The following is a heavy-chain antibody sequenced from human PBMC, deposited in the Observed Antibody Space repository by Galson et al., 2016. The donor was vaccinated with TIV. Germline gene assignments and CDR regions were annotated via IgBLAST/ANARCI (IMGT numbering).Heavy chain of an antibody. CDR3: AREFSIPPRHYGMDV. CDR2: IWYDGSNE. V-gene: IGHV3-33*01. Sequence: SLRLSCAASRIDFSSYGMHWVRQAPGKGLEWVALIWYDGSNEDYSDSVKGRFTISRDNSINMLYLQMNSLRVEDTAVCYCAREFSIPPRHYGMDVWGQGTTVTVS. CDR1: RIDFSSYG. J-gene: IGHJ6*02. D-gene: IGHD6-6*01.